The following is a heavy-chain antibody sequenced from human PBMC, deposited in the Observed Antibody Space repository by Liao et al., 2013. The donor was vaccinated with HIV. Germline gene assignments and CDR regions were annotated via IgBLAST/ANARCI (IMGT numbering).Heavy chain of an antibody. CDR2: IYTGMSTTGTT. V-gene: IGHV4-61*02. Sequence: QVQLQESGPGLVKPSQTLSLTCTVSGDLIRRDNYYWTWIRQPAGKGLEWIGHIYTGMSTTGTTNYNPSLKSRVSISADTSSNHVSLKLTSVTAADTAVYYXARVQWXPAPNWYSDLWAVAPWSLSPQ. CDR3: ARVQWXPAPNWYSDL. D-gene: IGHD1-26*01. J-gene: IGHJ2*01. CDR1: GDLIRRDNYY.